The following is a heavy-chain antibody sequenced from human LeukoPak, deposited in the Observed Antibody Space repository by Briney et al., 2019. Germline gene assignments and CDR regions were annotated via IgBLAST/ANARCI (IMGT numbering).Heavy chain of an antibody. V-gene: IGHV4-59*01. J-gene: IGHJ4*02. Sequence: PSETLSLTCTVSGGSFSSYYWTWIRQPPGKGLEWIGYIYYSGSTDYNPSLTSRVTISVDTSKNQFSLRLSSVTAADTAVYYCARGRLARSPYFDYWGQGTLVTVSS. D-gene: IGHD6-19*01. CDR1: GGSFSSYY. CDR2: IYYSGST. CDR3: ARGRLARSPYFDY.